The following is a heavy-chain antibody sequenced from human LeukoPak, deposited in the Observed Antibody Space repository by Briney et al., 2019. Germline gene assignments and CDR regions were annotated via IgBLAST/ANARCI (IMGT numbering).Heavy chain of an antibody. CDR3: ARADCSSSTCYLRRSWFDP. J-gene: IGHJ5*02. V-gene: IGHV3-21*01. D-gene: IGHD2-2*01. CDR2: ISTSSCYI. Sequence: GSLRLSCAASGFTLSNYDMNWVRQAPGKGLEWVSSISTSSCYIYYKDSVRGRFTISRDDAKNSLYLEMNSLRAEDTAVYYCARADCSSSTCYLRRSWFDPWGQGTLVTVSS. CDR1: GFTLSNYD.